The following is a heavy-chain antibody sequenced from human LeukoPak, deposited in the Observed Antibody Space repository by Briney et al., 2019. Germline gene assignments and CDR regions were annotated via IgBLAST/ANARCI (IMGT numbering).Heavy chain of an antibody. V-gene: IGHV1-46*01. D-gene: IGHD6-13*01. J-gene: IGHJ4*02. CDR1: GYTFTSYG. CDR3: ARGPRAAGLDY. CDR2: INPSGGST. Sequence: ASVKVSCKASGYTFTSYGISWVRQAPGQGLEWMAMINPSGGSTSYAQKFQGRVTMTRDTSTSTVYMELSSLRSEDTAVYYCARGPRAAGLDYWGQGTLVTVSS.